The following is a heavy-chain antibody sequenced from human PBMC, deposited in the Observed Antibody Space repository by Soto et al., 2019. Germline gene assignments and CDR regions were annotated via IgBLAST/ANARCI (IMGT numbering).Heavy chain of an antibody. CDR3: AGGSGWISDT. V-gene: IGHV3-7*05. J-gene: IGHJ5*02. D-gene: IGHD6-19*01. Sequence: EVQLVESGGGLVQPGGSLRLSCAASGFTFSPYWMSWVRQAPGKGLEWVAIIKDAGGDEHYLEAVRGRFTISRDNAKKSLYLAMDSLRVEDTAVYYCAGGSGWISDTWGQGTLVTVSS. CDR2: IKDAGGDE. CDR1: GFTFSPYW.